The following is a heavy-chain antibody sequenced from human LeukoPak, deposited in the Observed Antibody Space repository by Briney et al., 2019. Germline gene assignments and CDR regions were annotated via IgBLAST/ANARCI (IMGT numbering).Heavy chain of an antibody. J-gene: IGHJ4*02. Sequence: PGGSLRLSCAASGFTFSSYWMSWVRQAPGKGLEWVANINQDGSEKYYVDSVKGRFTISRDNAKSSLYLQMNSLRAEDTAVYYCARVAWIQLWFFDYWGQGTLVTVSS. CDR3: ARVAWIQLWFFDY. V-gene: IGHV3-7*01. D-gene: IGHD5-18*01. CDR2: INQDGSEK. CDR1: GFTFSSYW.